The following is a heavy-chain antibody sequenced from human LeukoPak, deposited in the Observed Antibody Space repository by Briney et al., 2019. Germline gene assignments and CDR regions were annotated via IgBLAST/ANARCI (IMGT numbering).Heavy chain of an antibody. CDR2: FIPIFGSP. J-gene: IGHJ3*02. CDR1: VPTFTSYA. CDR3: AGFFYDSSGDAFDI. V-gene: IGHV1-69*05. Sequence: SVKVSCKASVPTFTSYAINWVRQAPGQGLEWMGGFIPIFGSPTYAQNFQGRVTFTTDESRYTAYMELINLESDDTAVYYCAGFFYDSSGDAFDIWGQGTMVTVSS. D-gene: IGHD3-22*01.